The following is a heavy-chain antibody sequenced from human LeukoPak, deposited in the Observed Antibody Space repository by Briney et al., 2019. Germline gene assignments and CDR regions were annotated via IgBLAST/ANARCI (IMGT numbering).Heavy chain of an antibody. CDR1: GGSISSGSYY. V-gene: IGHV4-61*02. D-gene: IGHD2-2*01. Sequence: SETLSLTCTVSGGSISSGSYYWSWIRQPAGKGLEWIGRIYSSGSTNYNPSLKSRATISVDTSKNQFSLKPSSVTAADTAVYYCARELLYCSSTSCLGYFDPWGQGTLVTVSS. J-gene: IGHJ5*02. CDR3: ARELLYCSSTSCLGYFDP. CDR2: IYSSGST.